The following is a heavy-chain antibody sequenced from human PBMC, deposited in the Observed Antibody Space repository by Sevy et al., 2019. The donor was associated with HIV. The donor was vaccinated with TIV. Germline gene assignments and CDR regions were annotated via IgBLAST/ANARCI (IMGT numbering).Heavy chain of an antibody. CDR2: FDPEDDER. J-gene: IGHJ4*02. D-gene: IGHD3-22*01. V-gene: IGHV1-24*01. Sequence: VSVKVSCMGSGYTLSKLSMHWVRQAPGKGLEWMGSFDPEDDERIYAQRFQGRVTMTEDTSTDTAYMQLNNLRSEDTAVYYCATTKDYYDSSGSPFDYWGQGTLVTVSS. CDR1: GYTLSKLS. CDR3: ATTKDYYDSSGSPFDY.